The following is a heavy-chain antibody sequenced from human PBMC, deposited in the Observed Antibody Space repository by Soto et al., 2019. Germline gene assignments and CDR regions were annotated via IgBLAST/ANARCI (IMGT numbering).Heavy chain of an antibody. CDR2: IYHSGST. Sequence: PSETLSLTCAVSGGSISRSNWWSWVGQPRGKGLEWIGEIYHSGSTNYNPSLKSRVTISVDKSKNQFSLKLSSVTAADTAVYYCASVHYYGSGSYPYGMDVWGQGTTVTVSS. D-gene: IGHD3-10*01. V-gene: IGHV4-4*02. CDR1: GGSISRSNW. J-gene: IGHJ6*02. CDR3: ASVHYYGSGSYPYGMDV.